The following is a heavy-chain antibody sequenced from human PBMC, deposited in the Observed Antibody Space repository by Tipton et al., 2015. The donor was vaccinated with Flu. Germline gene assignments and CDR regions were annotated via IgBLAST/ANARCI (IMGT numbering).Heavy chain of an antibody. Sequence: SLRLSCTASGLTEFMGWVRQAPGRGPEWVSVSYRSGWTDNADSVKGRFIISRDNSKNTLFLQMNSLRTEDSAVYYCARDRSGQLWSTFYYFGMGVWGQGTTVTVSS. J-gene: IGHJ6*02. CDR2: SYRSGWT. CDR1: GLTEF. V-gene: IGHV3-66*03. CDR3: ARDRSGQLWSTFYYFGMGV. D-gene: IGHD5-18*01.